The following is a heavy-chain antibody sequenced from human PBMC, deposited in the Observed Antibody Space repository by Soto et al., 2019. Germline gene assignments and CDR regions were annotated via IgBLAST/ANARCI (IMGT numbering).Heavy chain of an antibody. J-gene: IGHJ4*02. Sequence: QVQLVQSEAEVKKPGASVKVSCKASGYTFNIYVISWVRQAPGQGLEWMGWISPYNDNKKYAQNLQGRVTMTTDTSTSTAYMELRSLRSDDTAVYYCARELSALGTIDFWGQGTLVTVSS. D-gene: IGHD1-7*01. CDR1: GYTFNIYV. CDR2: ISPYNDNK. V-gene: IGHV1-18*01. CDR3: ARELSALGTIDF.